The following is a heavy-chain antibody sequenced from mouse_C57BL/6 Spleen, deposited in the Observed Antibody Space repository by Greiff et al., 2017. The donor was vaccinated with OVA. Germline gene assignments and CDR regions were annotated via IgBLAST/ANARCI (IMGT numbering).Heavy chain of an antibody. Sequence: QVQLQQSRAELVRPGASVTLSCKASGYTFTDYEMHWVKQTPVHGLEWIGAIDPETGGTAYNQKFKGKAILTADKSSSTAYMELRSLTSEDSAVYYCTREGDWDWFAYWGQGTLVTVSA. CDR2: IDPETGGT. J-gene: IGHJ3*01. V-gene: IGHV1-15*01. CDR1: GYTFTDYE. D-gene: IGHD4-1*01. CDR3: TREGDWDWFAY.